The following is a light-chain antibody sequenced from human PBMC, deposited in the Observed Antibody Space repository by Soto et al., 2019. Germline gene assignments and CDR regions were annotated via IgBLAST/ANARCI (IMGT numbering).Light chain of an antibody. CDR1: QGISNY. V-gene: IGKV1-27*01. Sequence: DIQMTQSPSSLSASVGDRVTITCRASQGISNYLAWYQQKPGKVPKVLIYVASTLQSGVPSRFSGSGSGTDFTLTISSLQPGDGAAYFCQTYNSAPFAFGPGTTGDIK. CDR3: QTYNSAPFA. J-gene: IGKJ3*01. CDR2: VAS.